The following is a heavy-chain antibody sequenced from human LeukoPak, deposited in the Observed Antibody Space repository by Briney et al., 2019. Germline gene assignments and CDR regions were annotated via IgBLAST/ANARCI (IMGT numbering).Heavy chain of an antibody. J-gene: IGHJ4*02. D-gene: IGHD5-18*01. V-gene: IGHV3-21*01. CDR1: GFTFSSYS. Sequence: GGSLRLSCAASGFTFSSYSMNWVRQAPGKGLEWVSSISSSSSYIYYADSVKGRFTISRDNAKNSLYLQMNSLKAEDTAVYYCAGGTTLIQLWSFDYWGQGTLVTVSS. CDR2: ISSSSSYI. CDR3: AGGTTLIQLWSFDY.